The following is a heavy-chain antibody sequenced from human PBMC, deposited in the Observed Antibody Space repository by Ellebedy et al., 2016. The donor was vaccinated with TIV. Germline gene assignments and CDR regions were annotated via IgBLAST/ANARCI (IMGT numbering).Heavy chain of an antibody. D-gene: IGHD2-15*01. Sequence: GESLKISXAASGFTFSSYAMHWVRQAPGKGLEWVAVISYDGSNKYYADSVKGRFTISRDNSKNTLYLQMNSLRAEDTAVYYCARARGGVVDYWGQGTLVTVSS. J-gene: IGHJ4*02. CDR2: ISYDGSNK. CDR1: GFTFSSYA. V-gene: IGHV3-30-3*01. CDR3: ARARGGVVDY.